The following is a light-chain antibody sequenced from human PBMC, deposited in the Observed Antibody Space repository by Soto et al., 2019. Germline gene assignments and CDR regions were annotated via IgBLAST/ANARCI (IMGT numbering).Light chain of an antibody. V-gene: IGLV2-8*01. Sequence: QSVLTQPPSASGTPGQRVTISCSGTSSDVGGYDYVSWYQQHPGKAPKLIIYEVTERPSGVPDRFSGSKSGNTASLTVSGLQSEDEANYYCSSYAGNDRLGVFGGGTKLTVL. CDR1: SSDVGGYDY. J-gene: IGLJ2*01. CDR2: EVT. CDR3: SSYAGNDRLGV.